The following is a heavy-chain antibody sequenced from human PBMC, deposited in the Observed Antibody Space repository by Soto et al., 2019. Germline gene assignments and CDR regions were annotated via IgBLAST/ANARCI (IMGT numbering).Heavy chain of an antibody. Sequence: PVGSLRLSCAASGVAFSSYWVHGVRQAPVNGLVWVARINSIGSSISYAYSVKGRFSISRYNAKNTLYLQMNSLRAEDTAVYYCARYPTGSGSYYYYGLAAWAKGPKV. CDR2: INSIGSSI. CDR1: GVAFSSYW. V-gene: IGHV3-74*01. J-gene: IGHJ6*04. CDR3: ARYPTGSGSYYYYGLAA. D-gene: IGHD3-10*01.